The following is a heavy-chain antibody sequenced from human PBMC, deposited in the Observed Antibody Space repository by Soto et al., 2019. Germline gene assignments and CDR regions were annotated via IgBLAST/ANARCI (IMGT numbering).Heavy chain of an antibody. CDR3: ARDPGYSGYEFDY. J-gene: IGHJ4*02. D-gene: IGHD5-12*01. CDR1: GYTFTSYA. V-gene: IGHV1-3*01. Sequence: ASVKVSCKASGYTFTSYAMHWVRQAPGQRLEWMGWINAGNGNTKYSQKFQGRVTITRDTSASTAYMELSSLRSEDTAVYYCARDPGYSGYEFDYWGQGTLVTVSS. CDR2: INAGNGNT.